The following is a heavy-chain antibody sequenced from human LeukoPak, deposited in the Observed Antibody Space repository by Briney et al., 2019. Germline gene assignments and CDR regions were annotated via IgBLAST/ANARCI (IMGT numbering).Heavy chain of an antibody. D-gene: IGHD3-3*01. Sequence: SSETLSLTCTVSGGSISSYYWSWIRQPPGKGLEWIGYIYYSGSTNYNPSLKSRVTISVDTSKNQFSLKLSSVTAADTAVYYCARVPKYYDFWSGYFDYWGQGTLVTVSS. J-gene: IGHJ4*02. CDR2: IYYSGST. V-gene: IGHV4-59*01. CDR3: ARVPKYYDFWSGYFDY. CDR1: GGSISSYY.